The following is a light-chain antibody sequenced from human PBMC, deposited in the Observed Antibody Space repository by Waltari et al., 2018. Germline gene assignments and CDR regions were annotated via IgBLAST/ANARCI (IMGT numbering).Light chain of an antibody. V-gene: IGKV3-15*01. J-gene: IGKJ5*01. Sequence: EIVMTQSPATLSVSPGETATLSCRASQSVSYNVAWYQKKPGQAPRLLIYDASTTATSLPAKFSGSGSGTAFTLTISSLQSEDFAVYYCQQYNRWPPITFGHGTRLEIK. CDR2: DAS. CDR3: QQYNRWPPIT. CDR1: QSVSYN.